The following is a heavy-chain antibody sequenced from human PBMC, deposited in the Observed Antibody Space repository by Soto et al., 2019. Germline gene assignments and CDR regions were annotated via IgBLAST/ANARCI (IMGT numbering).Heavy chain of an antibody. CDR1: GFTFSSYS. V-gene: IGHV3-21*01. D-gene: IGHD3-3*01. Sequence: GGSLRLSCAASGFTFSSYSMNWVRQAPGKGLEWVSSISSSSSYMYYADSVKGRFTISRDNAKNSLYLQMNSLRAEDTAVYYCARDLYYDFWSGYSDGGMDVWGQGTTGTVSS. J-gene: IGHJ6*02. CDR2: ISSSSSYM. CDR3: ARDLYYDFWSGYSDGGMDV.